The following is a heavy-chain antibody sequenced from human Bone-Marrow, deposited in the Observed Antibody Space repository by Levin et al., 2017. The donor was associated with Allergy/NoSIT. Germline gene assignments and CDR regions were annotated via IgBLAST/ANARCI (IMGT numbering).Heavy chain of an antibody. J-gene: IGHJ4*02. CDR3: ADLGRGYIG. CDR2: IKRKPDGGTA. V-gene: IGHV3-15*01. Sequence: GESLKISCEASGFTFNDAWVSWVRQAPGKGLEWVGRIKRKPDGGTADYAAPVEGRFTISRDDSMNSVYLQMSSLKTEDTAVYSCADLGRGYIGWGQGTLVTVSS. D-gene: IGHD3-16*01. CDR1: GFTFNDAW.